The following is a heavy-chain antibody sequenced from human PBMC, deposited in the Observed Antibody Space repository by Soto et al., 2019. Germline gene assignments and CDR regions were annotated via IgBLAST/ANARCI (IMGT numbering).Heavy chain of an antibody. V-gene: IGHV3-23*01. Sequence: GSLRLSCAAAGFTFSSYGMSWVRQAPGKGLEWVSAVSGSGGSVYYADSVRGRFTISRDNSKNTPYLQVNSPRAEDTAIYYCAKGSVVGADYSYGMDVWGQGTTVTVSS. J-gene: IGHJ6*02. CDR1: GFTFSSYG. CDR3: AKGSVVGADYSYGMDV. CDR2: VSGSGGSV. D-gene: IGHD2-2*01.